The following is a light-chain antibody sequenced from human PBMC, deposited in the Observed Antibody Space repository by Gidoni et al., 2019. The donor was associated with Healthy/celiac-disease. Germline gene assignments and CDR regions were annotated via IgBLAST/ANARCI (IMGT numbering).Light chain of an antibody. CDR1: SSNIGSNY. Sequence: QSLLTQPPSASGTTGQGVTIPCSGSSSNIGSNYVYWYQQLPGTAPKLLIYRNNQRPSGVPDRFSGSKSGTSASLAISGLRSEDEADYYCAAWDDSLRRVVFGGGTKLTVL. J-gene: IGLJ2*01. V-gene: IGLV1-47*01. CDR3: AAWDDSLRRVV. CDR2: RNN.